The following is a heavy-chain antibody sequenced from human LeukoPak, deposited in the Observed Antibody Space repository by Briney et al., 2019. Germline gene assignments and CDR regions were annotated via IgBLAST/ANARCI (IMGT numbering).Heavy chain of an antibody. Sequence: PSETLSLTCTVSGGSISSYYWSWIRQPPGKGLEWIGYIYYSGSTNYNPSLKSRVTISVDTSKNQFSLKLSSVTAADTAVYYCARFGDQRHSYVLWGQGTLVTVSS. CDR1: GGSISSYY. CDR2: IYYSGST. J-gene: IGHJ4*02. CDR3: ARFGDQRHSYVL. D-gene: IGHD5-18*01. V-gene: IGHV4-59*01.